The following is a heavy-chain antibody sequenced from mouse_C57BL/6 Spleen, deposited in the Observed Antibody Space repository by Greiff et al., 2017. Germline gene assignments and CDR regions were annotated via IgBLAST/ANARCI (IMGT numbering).Heavy chain of an antibody. J-gene: IGHJ3*01. CDR2: IDPNSGGT. CDR1: GYTFTSYW. D-gene: IGHD2-3*01. Sequence: VQLQQPGAELVKPGASVKLSCKASGYTFTSYWMHWVKQRPGRGLEWIGRIDPNSGGTKYNEKFKSKATLTVDKPSSTAYMQLSSLTSEDSAVYYCARVYDGYYFAWFAYWGQGTLVTVSA. V-gene: IGHV1-72*01. CDR3: ARVYDGYYFAWFAY.